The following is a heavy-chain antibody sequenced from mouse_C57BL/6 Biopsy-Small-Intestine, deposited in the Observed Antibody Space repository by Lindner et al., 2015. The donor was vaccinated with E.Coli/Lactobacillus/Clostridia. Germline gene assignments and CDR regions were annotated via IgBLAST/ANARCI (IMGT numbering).Heavy chain of an antibody. Sequence: VQLQESGAELARPGASVKLSCKASGYTFTSFGISWVKQRTGQGLEWIGEIYPRSGNTYYNEKFKGKATLTADKSSSTAYMELRSLTSGDSAVYFCARDDYAWYFDVWGTGTTVTVSS. V-gene: IGHV1-81*01. CDR2: IYPRSGNT. CDR1: GYTFTSFG. CDR3: ARDDYAWYFDV. D-gene: IGHD2-4*01. J-gene: IGHJ1*03.